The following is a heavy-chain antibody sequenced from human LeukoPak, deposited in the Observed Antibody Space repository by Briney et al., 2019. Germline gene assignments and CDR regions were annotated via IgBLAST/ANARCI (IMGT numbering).Heavy chain of an antibody. V-gene: IGHV4-38-2*02. CDR3: AGSIAARVGYYMDV. Sequence: SETLSLTCTVSGFSISSGYYWGWFRQPPGKGLDWIGRIYHSGGTYYNPSLKSRVTISVDTSKNQFSLKLSSVTAADTAVYYCAGSIAARVGYYMDVWGKGTTVTVSS. J-gene: IGHJ6*03. CDR2: IYHSGGT. D-gene: IGHD6-6*01. CDR1: GFSISSGYY.